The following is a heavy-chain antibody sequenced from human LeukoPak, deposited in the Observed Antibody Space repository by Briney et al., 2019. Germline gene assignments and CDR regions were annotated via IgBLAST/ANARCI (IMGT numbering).Heavy chain of an antibody. CDR2: ISSSSSTI. V-gene: IGHV3-48*04. J-gene: IGHJ3*02. D-gene: IGHD1-14*01. CDR3: ARGPGDFDASDI. Sequence: TGGSLRLSCAASGFTFSSHSMNWVRQAPGKGLEWVSYISSSSSTIYYADPVKGRFTISRDNAKKSLCLQMNSLRAEDTALYYCARGPGDFDASDIWGQGTMVTVSS. CDR1: GFTFSSHS.